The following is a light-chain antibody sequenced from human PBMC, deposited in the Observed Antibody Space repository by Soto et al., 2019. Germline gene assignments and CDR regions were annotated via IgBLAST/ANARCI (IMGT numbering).Light chain of an antibody. J-gene: IGKJ4*01. CDR3: QQYNNWPLT. V-gene: IGKV3-15*01. Sequence: EIVMTQSPATLSVSTGDRATLACRASQSVYNNLAWYQQKPGQAPRRLIYGASARATGIPARFSGSGSGTEFTLTISSLQSEDFAVYYCQQYNNWPLTVGGGTKVEIK. CDR1: QSVYNN. CDR2: GAS.